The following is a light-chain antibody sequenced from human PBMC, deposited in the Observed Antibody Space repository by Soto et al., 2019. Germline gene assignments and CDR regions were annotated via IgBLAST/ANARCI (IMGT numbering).Light chain of an antibody. J-gene: IGKJ1*01. CDR2: KAS. V-gene: IGKV1-5*03. Sequence: DIQMTQSPSTLSASVGDRVTITCRASQHISTWLAWYQQKPGKAPKLLIYKASILESGVPSRFSGSGSGTEFTLTISCLQPDDYATYSGQQYGSYPWTFGQGTKVEIK. CDR3: QQYGSYPWT. CDR1: QHISTW.